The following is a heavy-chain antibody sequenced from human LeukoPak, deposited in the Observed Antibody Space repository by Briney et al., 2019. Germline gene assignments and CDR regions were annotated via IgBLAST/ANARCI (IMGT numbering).Heavy chain of an antibody. J-gene: IGHJ4*02. CDR3: ARGNGGYDFDY. CDR1: GGSISSYY. V-gene: IGHV4-4*07. CDR2: IYTSGST. D-gene: IGHD5-12*01. Sequence: SETLSLTCTVSGGSISSYYWSWIRQPPGKGLEWIWRIYTSGSTNYNPSLKSRVTISVDKSKNQFTLKLSSVTAADTAVYYCARGNGGYDFDYWGQGTLVTVSS.